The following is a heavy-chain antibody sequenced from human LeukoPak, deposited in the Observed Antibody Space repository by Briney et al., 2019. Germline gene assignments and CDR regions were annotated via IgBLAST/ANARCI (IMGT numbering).Heavy chain of an antibody. CDR1: GFTFSNYA. D-gene: IGHD2/OR15-2a*01. J-gene: IGHJ4*02. Sequence: PGGSLRLSCAASGFTFSNYAMTWVRQAPGKGLEWVSPITAGGGTTNYADSVKGRFTTSRDNSKNMLYLQMDSLRAEDTAIYYCEKYRESTTWYVEYFDSWGQGTLVTVSS. CDR3: EKYRESTTWYVEYFDS. CDR2: ITAGGGTT. V-gene: IGHV3-23*01.